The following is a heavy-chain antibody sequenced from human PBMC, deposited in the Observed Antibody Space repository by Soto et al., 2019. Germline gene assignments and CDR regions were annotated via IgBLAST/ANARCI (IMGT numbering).Heavy chain of an antibody. CDR2: IKRDGSET. CDR1: TFIFSTYW. Sequence: EVQLVESGGGLVQPGGSLRLSCAAPTFIFSTYWMPWVRQAPGKGLEWVANIKRDGSETHYADSVKGRFIISRDNAKKSLHLQMKSLRVDDTADYYCVGDGNNCIDFDNWGQGTLVTV. V-gene: IGHV3-7*01. CDR3: VGDGNNCIDFDN. J-gene: IGHJ4*02. D-gene: IGHD2-15*01.